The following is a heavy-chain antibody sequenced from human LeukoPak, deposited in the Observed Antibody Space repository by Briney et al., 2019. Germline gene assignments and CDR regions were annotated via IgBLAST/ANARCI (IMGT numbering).Heavy chain of an antibody. D-gene: IGHD6-13*01. V-gene: IGHV4-38-2*02. Sequence: SETLSLTCTVSGYSISSGYYWGWIRPPPGKGLEWIGRIYHSGSTFDNPSLKSRVTISVDTSKNQFSLKLSSVTAADTAVYYCARAGGSRGNYWYFDLWGRGTLVTVSS. CDR1: GYSISSGYY. J-gene: IGHJ2*01. CDR3: ARAGGSRGNYWYFDL. CDR2: IYHSGST.